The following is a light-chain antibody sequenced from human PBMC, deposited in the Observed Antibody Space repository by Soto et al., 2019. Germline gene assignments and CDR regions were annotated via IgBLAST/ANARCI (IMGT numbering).Light chain of an antibody. Sequence: DIVMTQSPSSLSASVGDSVTITCRASQSIGNYLNWYQQKPGKAPKVLIYAASRLQSGVPLKFSGSGSGSDFTLTIDSLQPEDFATYFCQQSYNTPFTFGGGTKVDIK. CDR3: QQSYNTPFT. CDR1: QSIGNY. V-gene: IGKV1-39*01. J-gene: IGKJ4*01. CDR2: AAS.